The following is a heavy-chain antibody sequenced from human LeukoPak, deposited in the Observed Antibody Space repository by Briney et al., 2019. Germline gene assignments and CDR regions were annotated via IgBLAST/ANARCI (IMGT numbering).Heavy chain of an antibody. CDR3: ARAPAHYYDSSDHYYVGESYFDY. CDR2: IGVGSGTI. D-gene: IGHD3-22*01. Sequence: PGGTLRPSCAASGFTFSYYAMNWVRQAPGKGLEWVSYIGVGSGTIYYADSVKGRFTISRDDAKNSVYLQMNSLRAEDTAVYYCARAPAHYYDSSDHYYVGESYFDYWGQGTLVTVSS. CDR1: GFTFSYYA. J-gene: IGHJ4*02. V-gene: IGHV3-48*01.